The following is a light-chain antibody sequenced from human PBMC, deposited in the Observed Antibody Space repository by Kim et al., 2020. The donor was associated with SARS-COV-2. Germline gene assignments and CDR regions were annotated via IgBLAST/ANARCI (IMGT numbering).Light chain of an antibody. CDR2: AAS. Sequence: SVGDRLTDTCRTRQSISSYLSWYQHKPGKAPKLLIYAASSLQSGVPSRFSGSGSGTDFTLTISSLQPEDFATYYCQQSYSTPRTFGQGTKLEI. J-gene: IGKJ2*01. CDR3: QQSYSTPRT. V-gene: IGKV1-39*01. CDR1: QSISSY.